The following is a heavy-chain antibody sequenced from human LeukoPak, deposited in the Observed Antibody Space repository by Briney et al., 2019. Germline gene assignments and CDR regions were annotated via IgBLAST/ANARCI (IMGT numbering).Heavy chain of an antibody. CDR2: IFYSGST. CDR3: ARFDCSSTSCYDADTFDI. D-gene: IGHD2-2*01. V-gene: IGHV4-30-4*01. CDR1: GGSTSSGDYY. Sequence: PSETLSLTCTVSGGSTSSGDYYWCGIPQPPGKGLEGNGYIFYSGSTYHTPSLKSPVTISVDTSKTQYSLKLSSVTATDTAVYYCARFDCSSTSCYDADTFDIWGQGTMVTVSS. J-gene: IGHJ3*02.